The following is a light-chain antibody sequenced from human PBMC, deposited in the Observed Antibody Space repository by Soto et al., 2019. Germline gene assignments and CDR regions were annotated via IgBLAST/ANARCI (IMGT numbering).Light chain of an antibody. CDR3: SSYPSSSPSV. CDR2: DVS. J-gene: IGLJ1*01. Sequence: QSALTQPASVSGSPGQSITISCTGTSSDVGGYNYVSWYQQHPGKAPKLMIYDVSKRPSGVSNRFSGSKSGNTASLTISGLQPEAEANYYCSSYPSSSPSVFETGTKVTAL. V-gene: IGLV2-14*01. CDR1: SSDVGGYNY.